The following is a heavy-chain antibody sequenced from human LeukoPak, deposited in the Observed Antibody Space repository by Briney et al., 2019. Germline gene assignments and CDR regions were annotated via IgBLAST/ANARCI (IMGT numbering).Heavy chain of an antibody. D-gene: IGHD4-17*01. CDR1: GYSFTVYY. V-gene: IGHV1-2*02. CDR3: ASLYGDYVASDY. CDR2: INPNSGGT. Sequence: GASAKVSCKASGYSFTVYYMHWVRQAPGRGLEWMGWINPNSGGTNYAQKFLGRVTMTRDTSISTAYMELSRLRSDDTAVYYCASLYGDYVASDYWGQGTLVTVSS. J-gene: IGHJ4*02.